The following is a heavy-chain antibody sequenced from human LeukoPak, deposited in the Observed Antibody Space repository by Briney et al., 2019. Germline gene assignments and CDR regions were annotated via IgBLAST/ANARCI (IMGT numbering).Heavy chain of an antibody. J-gene: IGHJ4*02. V-gene: IGHV4-59*08. CDR1: GGSISSYY. Sequence: KTSETLSLTCTVSGGSISSYYWSWIRQPPGKGLEWIGYIYYSGSTNYNPSLKSRVTMSVDTSKNQFSLKLSSVTAADTAVYYCARWPYSGSSRFFDYWGQGTLVTVSS. D-gene: IGHD1-26*01. CDR2: IYYSGST. CDR3: ARWPYSGSSRFFDY.